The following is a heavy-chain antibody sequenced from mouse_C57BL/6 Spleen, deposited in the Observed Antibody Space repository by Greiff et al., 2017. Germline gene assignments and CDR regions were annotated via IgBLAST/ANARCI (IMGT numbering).Heavy chain of an antibody. CDR3: ARGANWAFDY. CDR1: GYTFTDYY. V-gene: IGHV1-76*01. CDR2: IYPGSGNT. J-gene: IGHJ2*01. D-gene: IGHD4-1*01. Sequence: QVQLQQSGAELVRPGASVKLSCKASGYTFTDYYINWVKQRPGQGLEWIARIYPGSGNTYYNEKFKGKATLTAEKSSSTAYMQLNSLTSEDSAVYFCARGANWAFDYWGQGTTLTVSS.